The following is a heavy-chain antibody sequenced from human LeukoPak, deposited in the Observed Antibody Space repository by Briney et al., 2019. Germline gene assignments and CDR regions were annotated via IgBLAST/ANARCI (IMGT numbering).Heavy chain of an antibody. CDR2: IKSDGST. CDR3: ARAPSEIGGYYPEYFRH. D-gene: IGHD3-22*01. V-gene: IGHV3-74*01. Sequence: GGSLRPSCAASGFTFSSYWMHWVRQAPGKGLVWVSRIKSDGSTNYADSVKGRFTISRDNAKNTLSLQMNSLRAEDTGVYYCARAPSEIGGYYPEYFRHWGQGTLVTVSS. J-gene: IGHJ1*01. CDR1: GFTFSSYW.